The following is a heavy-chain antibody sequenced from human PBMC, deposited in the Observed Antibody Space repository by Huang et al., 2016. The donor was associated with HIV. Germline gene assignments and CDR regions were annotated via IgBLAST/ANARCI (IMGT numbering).Heavy chain of an antibody. CDR2: ICHGGSS. CDR3: ARSPRAGYFDY. J-gene: IGHJ4*02. Sequence: QVQLQESGPGLVKPSDTLSLNCGVSGNSLRSSNWWAWIRQPPGKGLEWIGYICHGGSSSYKPSLKSRVTMSVDTSKNQFSLKLSSVTAVDTAVYYCARSPRAGYFDYWGQGTLVTVSS. CDR1: GNSLRSSNW. V-gene: IGHV4-28*01.